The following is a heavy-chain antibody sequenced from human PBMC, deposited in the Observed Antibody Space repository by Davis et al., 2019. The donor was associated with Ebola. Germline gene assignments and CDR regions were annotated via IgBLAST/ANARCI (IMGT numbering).Heavy chain of an antibody. CDR1: GYFFTGFY. Sequence: ASVQVSCKASGYFFTGFYMHWVRQAPGQGLEWMGRINPNNGVADYAQNFQGRVTMTTETSISTAYMDLSRLRSDDTAVYYCARGFGDVDSFDIWGQGTMVTVSS. J-gene: IGHJ3*02. CDR3: ARGFGDVDSFDI. V-gene: IGHV1-2*06. CDR2: INPNNGVA. D-gene: IGHD3-10*01.